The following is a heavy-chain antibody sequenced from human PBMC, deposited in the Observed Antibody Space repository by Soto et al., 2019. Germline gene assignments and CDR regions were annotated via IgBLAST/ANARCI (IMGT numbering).Heavy chain of an antibody. CDR3: AREGISGSYYNWFDP. D-gene: IGHD1-26*01. CDR2: IYHSGST. V-gene: IGHV4-30-2*01. Sequence: SETLSLTCAVSGGSISSGSYSWSWIRQPPGKGLEWIGYIYHSGSTYYNPSLKSRVTISVDRSKNQFSLKLSSVTAADTAVYYCAREGISGSYYNWFDPWGQGTLVTVSS. CDR1: GGSISSGSYS. J-gene: IGHJ5*02.